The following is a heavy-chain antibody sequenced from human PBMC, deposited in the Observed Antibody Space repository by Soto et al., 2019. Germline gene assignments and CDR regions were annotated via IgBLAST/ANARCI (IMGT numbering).Heavy chain of an antibody. D-gene: IGHD4-17*01. CDR2: IKAYSGNT. V-gene: IGHV1-18*01. CDR3: AIADYGDDDY. J-gene: IGHJ4*02. CDR1: GYTFATST. Sequence: GPEAKKPGASVKVPCKASGYTFATSTISWLRQAPGQGPEWMGWIKAYSGNTNYAQKLQGRLTMTTDTSTSTAYMELRSLTTDDTAIYYCAIADYGDDDYWGQGTLVTVSS.